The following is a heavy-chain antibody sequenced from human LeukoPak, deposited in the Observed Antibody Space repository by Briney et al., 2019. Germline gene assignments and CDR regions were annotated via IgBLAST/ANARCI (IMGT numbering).Heavy chain of an antibody. Sequence: GGSLRLSCAASGFTVSSNYMSWVRQAPVKGLEWVSVIYSGGSTYYADSVKGRFTISRDNSKNTLYLQMNSLRAEDTAVYYCAKINWNYGILDYWGQGTLVTVSS. D-gene: IGHD1-7*01. J-gene: IGHJ4*02. V-gene: IGHV3-66*02. CDR3: AKINWNYGILDY. CDR2: IYSGGST. CDR1: GFTVSSNY.